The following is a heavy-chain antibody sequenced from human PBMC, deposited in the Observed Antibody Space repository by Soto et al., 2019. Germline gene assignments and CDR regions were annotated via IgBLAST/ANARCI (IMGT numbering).Heavy chain of an antibody. V-gene: IGHV3-30*03. CDR2: ISYDGSNK. J-gene: IGHJ4*02. CDR1: GFTFSSYG. Sequence: QVQLVESGGGVVQPGRSLRLSCAASGFTFSSYGMHWVRQAPGKGLEWVAVISYDGSNKYYADSVKGRFTISRDNSKNPLYLQMNSLRAEDTAVYYCADLGSGYYGFDYWGQGTLVTVSS. D-gene: IGHD3-22*01. CDR3: ADLGSGYYGFDY.